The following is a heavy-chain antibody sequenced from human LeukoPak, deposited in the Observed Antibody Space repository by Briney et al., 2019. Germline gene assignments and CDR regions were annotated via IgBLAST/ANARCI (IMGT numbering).Heavy chain of an antibody. J-gene: IGHJ4*02. CDR3: ARGEAIYDILTGYYPDPFDY. CDR1: GGTFSSYA. V-gene: IGHV1-69*01. Sequence: SVKVSCKASGGTFSSYAISWVRQAPGQGLEWMGGIIPIFGTANYAQKFQGRVTITADEPTSTAYMELSSLRSEDTAVYYCARGEAIYDILTGYYPDPFDYWGQGTLVTVSS. D-gene: IGHD3-9*01. CDR2: IIPIFGTA.